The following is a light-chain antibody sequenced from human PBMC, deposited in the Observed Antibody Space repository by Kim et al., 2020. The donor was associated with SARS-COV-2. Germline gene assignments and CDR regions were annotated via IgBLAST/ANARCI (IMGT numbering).Light chain of an antibody. CDR2: AAS. Sequence: STSVGDRVTITCRASQDINNYLNWYQQKPGKAPKLLSTAASSLRSGVPSRFSGSGFGTDFTLTISSLQPEDFIAYYCQQSYGTPYTFGQGTKLEI. J-gene: IGKJ2*01. CDR1: QDINNY. CDR3: QQSYGTPYT. V-gene: IGKV1-39*01.